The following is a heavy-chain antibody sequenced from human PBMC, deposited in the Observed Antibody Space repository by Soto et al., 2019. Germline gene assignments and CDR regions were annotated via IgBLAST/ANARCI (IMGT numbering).Heavy chain of an antibody. J-gene: IGHJ4*02. Sequence: GASVKVSCKASGYTFQSHAIHWVRQAPGQSLEWMGWITTDKGKTTYAQKFQGRVTMTTDTSTSTAYMELRSLRSDDTAIYYCATRSPAFDYWGQGTLVTVSS. CDR1: GYTFQSHA. V-gene: IGHV1-18*01. CDR2: ITTDKGKT. CDR3: ATRSPAFDY.